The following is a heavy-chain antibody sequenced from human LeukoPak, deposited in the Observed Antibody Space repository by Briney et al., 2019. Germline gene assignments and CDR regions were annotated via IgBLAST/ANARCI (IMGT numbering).Heavy chain of an antibody. CDR3: AKDMEPGIVGATGLDY. CDR1: EFIFDDYA. V-gene: IGHV3-9*01. D-gene: IGHD1-26*01. J-gene: IGHJ4*02. Sequence: PGGSLRLSCAASEFIFDDYAMHWVRQTPGKGLEWVSGISWNSGSIGYADSVKGRFTISRDNAKNSLYLQMNSLRAEDTALYYCAKDMEPGIVGATGLDYWGQGTLVTVSS. CDR2: ISWNSGSI.